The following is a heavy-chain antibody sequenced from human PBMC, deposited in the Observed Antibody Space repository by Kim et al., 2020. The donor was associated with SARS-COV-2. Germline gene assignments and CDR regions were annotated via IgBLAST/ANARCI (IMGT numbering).Heavy chain of an antibody. J-gene: IGHJ4*02. CDR1: GGSISHYY. D-gene: IGHD4-4*01. V-gene: IGHV4-59*13. CDR3: ARWTTVGSHPDS. CDR2: IFYNGNT. Sequence: SETLSLTCTVSGGSISHYYWSWIRQSPGKGLEWLGYIFYNGNTNYNPSLQSRVTMSIDTSKDQFSLRLRSVTAADTAVYYCARWTTVGSHPDSWGQGTLVTVSS.